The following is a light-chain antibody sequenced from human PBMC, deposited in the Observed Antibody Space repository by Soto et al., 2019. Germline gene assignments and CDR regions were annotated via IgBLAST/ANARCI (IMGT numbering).Light chain of an antibody. CDR2: EVS. Sequence: QSALTQPASVSGSPGQSITISCTGTSSDVGSYGLVSWYQHHPGKAPKLMIYEVSKRPSGVSNRFSGSKSDNTASLTISGLQAEDEADYYCCSFAGSSTYVFGTGTKVTVL. CDR1: SSDVGSYGL. J-gene: IGLJ1*01. CDR3: CSFAGSSTYV. V-gene: IGLV2-23*02.